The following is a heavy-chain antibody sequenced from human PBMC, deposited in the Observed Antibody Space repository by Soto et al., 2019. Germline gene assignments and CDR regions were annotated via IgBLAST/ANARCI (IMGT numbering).Heavy chain of an antibody. Sequence: EVQLVESGGGLVQPGGSLKLSCAASGFTFSGSAMLWVRQASGKGLEWVGRIRSKANSYATAYAASVKGRFTISRDDSKNTAYLQMNSLKTEDTAVYYCTSPTTVTTGYYYYMDVWGKGTTVIVSS. J-gene: IGHJ6*03. D-gene: IGHD4-17*01. CDR3: TSPTTVTTGYYYYMDV. CDR1: GFTFSGSA. V-gene: IGHV3-73*01. CDR2: IRSKANSYAT.